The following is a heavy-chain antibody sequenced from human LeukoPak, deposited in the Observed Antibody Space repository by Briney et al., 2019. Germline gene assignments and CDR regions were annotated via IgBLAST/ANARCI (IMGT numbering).Heavy chain of an antibody. Sequence: RASVKVSCKVSGYTLTELSMHWVRQAPGKGLEWMGGFDPEDGETIYAQKFQGRVTMTEDTSTDTAYMELSSLRSEDTAVYYCATDVAVAGPWDYWGQGTPVTVSS. CDR2: FDPEDGET. J-gene: IGHJ4*02. CDR1: GYTLTELS. CDR3: ATDVAVAGPWDY. V-gene: IGHV1-24*01. D-gene: IGHD6-19*01.